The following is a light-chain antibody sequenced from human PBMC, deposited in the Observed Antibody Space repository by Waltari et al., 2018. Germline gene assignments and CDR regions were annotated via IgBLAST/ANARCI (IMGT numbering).Light chain of an antibody. CDR1: RSAVGGYNY. V-gene: IGLV2-14*01. CDR2: EVS. CDR3: SSYTSSSVV. J-gene: IGLJ2*01. Sequence: QSALTQPASVSGSPGQSITISCTGTRSAVGGYNYVSWYQHHPGKAPKLMIYEVSNRPSGVSNRFSGSKSGNTASLTISGLQAEDEADYYCSSYTSSSVVFGGGTKLTVL.